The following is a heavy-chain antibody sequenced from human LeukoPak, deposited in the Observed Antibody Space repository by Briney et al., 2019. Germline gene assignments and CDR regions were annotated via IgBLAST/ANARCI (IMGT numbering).Heavy chain of an antibody. CDR3: ARGSSTKYSSSWYYELWFDP. Sequence: SETLSLTCTVSGDSLSDYYWDWIRQAPGKGLEWIGYVYYSGSTNYNPSLKSRVTISVDTSKNQFSLKLSSVTAADTAVYYCARGSSTKYSSSWYYELWFDPWGQGTLVTVSS. CDR1: GDSLSDYY. D-gene: IGHD6-13*01. CDR2: VYYSGST. V-gene: IGHV4-59*12. J-gene: IGHJ5*02.